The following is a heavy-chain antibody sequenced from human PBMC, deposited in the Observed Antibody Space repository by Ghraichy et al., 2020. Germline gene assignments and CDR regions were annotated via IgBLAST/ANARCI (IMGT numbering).Heavy chain of an antibody. J-gene: IGHJ4*02. Sequence: SETLSLTCTVSGGSISSGGYYWSWIRQHPGKGLEWIGYIYYSGSTYYNPSLKSRVTISVDTSKNQFSLKLSSVTAADTAVYYCASTQIVVVPAAIPRYYFDYWGQGTLVTVSS. CDR3: ASTQIVVVPAAIPRYYFDY. D-gene: IGHD2-2*02. V-gene: IGHV4-31*03. CDR2: IYYSGST. CDR1: GGSISSGGYY.